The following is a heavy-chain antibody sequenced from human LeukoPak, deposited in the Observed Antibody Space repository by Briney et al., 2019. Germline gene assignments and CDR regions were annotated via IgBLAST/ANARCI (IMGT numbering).Heavy chain of an antibody. Sequence: GESLKIPCKGSGYRFTNYWIGWVRQMPGKGLEWMGIIYPGDSDTRYSPSFQGQVPIPADKPISTAYLQWSSLKASDTAMYYCAGLVVVAANDAFDIWGQGTMVTVSS. CDR1: GYRFTNYW. CDR3: AGLVVVAANDAFDI. V-gene: IGHV5-51*01. CDR2: IYPGDSDT. D-gene: IGHD2-15*01. J-gene: IGHJ3*02.